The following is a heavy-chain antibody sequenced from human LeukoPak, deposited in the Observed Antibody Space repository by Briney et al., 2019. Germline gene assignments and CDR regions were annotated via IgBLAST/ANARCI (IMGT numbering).Heavy chain of an antibody. CDR2: IYYSGST. CDR1: GGSISSYY. J-gene: IGHJ4*02. D-gene: IGHD2-2*01. Sequence: PSETLSLTCTVSGGSISSYYWNWIRQSPGKGLEWIGYIYYSGSTNYNPSLKSRVVISVDASKNQFSLKLSSVTAADTAVYYCARVDIVVVPSTKFDYWGQGTLVTVSS. V-gene: IGHV4-59*08. CDR3: ARVDIVVVPSTKFDY.